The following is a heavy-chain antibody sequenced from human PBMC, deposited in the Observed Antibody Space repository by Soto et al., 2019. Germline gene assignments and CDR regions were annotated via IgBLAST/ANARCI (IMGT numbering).Heavy chain of an antibody. CDR2: ISWDGGST. J-gene: IGHJ1*01. CDR3: AKPGATTEYFQH. CDR1: GFTFDDYT. Sequence: GGSLRLSCAASGFTFDDYTMHWVRQAPGKGLEWVSLISWDGGSTYYADSVKGRFTISRDNSKNSLYLQMNSLRTEDTALYYCAKPGATTEYFQHWGQGTLDTVSS. D-gene: IGHD1-26*01. V-gene: IGHV3-43*01.